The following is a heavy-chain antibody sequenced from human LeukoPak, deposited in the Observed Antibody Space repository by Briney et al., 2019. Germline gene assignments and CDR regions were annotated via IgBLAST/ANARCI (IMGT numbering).Heavy chain of an antibody. CDR2: ISSSSSTI. CDR1: GFTFSSYS. Sequence: GGSLRLSCAASGFTFSSYSMNWVRQAPGKGLEWVSYISSSSSTIYYADSVKGRFTISRDNAKNSLYLQMNSLRAEDTAVYYCARVRAAPGTYYYYYMDVWGKGTTVTISS. J-gene: IGHJ6*03. D-gene: IGHD6-13*01. CDR3: ARVRAAPGTYYYYYMDV. V-gene: IGHV3-48*01.